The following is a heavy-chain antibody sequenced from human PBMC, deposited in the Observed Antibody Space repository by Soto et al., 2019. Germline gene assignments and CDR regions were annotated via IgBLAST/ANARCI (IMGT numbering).Heavy chain of an antibody. V-gene: IGHV3-30-3*01. CDR1: GFTFSSYA. Sequence: QVQLVESGGGVVQPGRSLRLSCAASGFTFSSYAMHWVRQAPGKGLEWVAVISYDGSNKYYADSVKGRFTISRDNSKNTLYLQMNSLRAEDTAVYYCAREGTYDSKDFGYWGQGTLVTVSS. CDR2: ISYDGSNK. J-gene: IGHJ4*02. CDR3: AREGTYDSKDFGY. D-gene: IGHD3-22*01.